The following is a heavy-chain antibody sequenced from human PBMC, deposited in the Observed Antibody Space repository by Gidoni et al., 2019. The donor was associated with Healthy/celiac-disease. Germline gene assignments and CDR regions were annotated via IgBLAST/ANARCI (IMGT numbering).Heavy chain of an antibody. J-gene: IGHJ6*02. V-gene: IGHV1-18*01. CDR2: ISAYNGNT. D-gene: IGHD5-12*01. Sequence: QFQLVQSGAAVKKPGASVKVSCQASGYTFTSSGISWVRQAPGQGLEWMGWISAYNGNTNYAQKLQGRVTMTTDTSTSTAYMELRSLRSDDTAVYYCASRLRPRYYGMDVWGQGTTVTVSS. CDR3: ASRLRPRYYGMDV. CDR1: GYTFTSSG.